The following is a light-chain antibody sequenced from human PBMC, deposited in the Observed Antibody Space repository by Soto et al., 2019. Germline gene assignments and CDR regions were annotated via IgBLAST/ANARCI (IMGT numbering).Light chain of an antibody. Sequence: ELVLTQSPGTLSLSPGARATLSCRASQSVSSSYLAWYQQKPGQAPRLLIYGASNRATGIPDRFSGSGSGTEFTLPLSRLEPEDFAVYYCQQYGSSGTFGQGTKVEIK. J-gene: IGKJ1*01. CDR1: QSVSSSY. CDR2: GAS. CDR3: QQYGSSGT. V-gene: IGKV3-20*01.